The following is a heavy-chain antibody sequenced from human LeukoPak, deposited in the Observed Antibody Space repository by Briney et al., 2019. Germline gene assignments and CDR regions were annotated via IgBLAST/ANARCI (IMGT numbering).Heavy chain of an antibody. J-gene: IGHJ4*02. CDR3: AKEGGIVVVITYFDY. CDR2: ISYDGSNK. Sequence: PGRSLRLSCAASGFTFSSYGMHWVRQAPGKGLEWVAVISYDGSNKYYADSVKGRFTISRDNSKNTLYLQMNSLRAEDTAVYYCAKEGGIVVVITYFDYWGQGTLVTVSS. CDR1: GFTFSSYG. V-gene: IGHV3-30*18. D-gene: IGHD3-22*01.